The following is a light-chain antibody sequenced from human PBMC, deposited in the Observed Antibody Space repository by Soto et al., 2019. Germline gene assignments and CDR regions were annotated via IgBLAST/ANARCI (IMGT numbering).Light chain of an antibody. CDR3: MQGTHWPSLYT. CDR2: KVS. V-gene: IGKV2-30*01. CDR1: QSLLYSDGNTY. Sequence: DVVMIQSPLSLPVTLGQPASISCRSSQSLLYSDGNTYLSWFQQRPGQSPRRLLYKVSNRDSGVPDRFSGSGSGTDFTLKISRVEAEDVGVYYCMQGTHWPSLYTFGQGTKLEIK. J-gene: IGKJ2*01.